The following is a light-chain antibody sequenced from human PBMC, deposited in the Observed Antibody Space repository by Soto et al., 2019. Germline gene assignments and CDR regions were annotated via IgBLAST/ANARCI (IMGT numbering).Light chain of an antibody. CDR3: SSYAGSNTPHVE. J-gene: IGLJ2*01. Sequence: QSALTQPPSASGSPGQSVTISCTGTSSDVGAYEYVSWYQQHPGKAPKLMIYEVTKRPSGVPDRFPASKSGNTASLTVSGLQAEDEADYYCSSYAGSNTPHVEFGGGTKMTVL. V-gene: IGLV2-8*01. CDR2: EVT. CDR1: SSDVGAYEY.